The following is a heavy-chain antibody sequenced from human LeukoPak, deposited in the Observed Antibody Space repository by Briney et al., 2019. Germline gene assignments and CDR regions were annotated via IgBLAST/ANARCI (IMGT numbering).Heavy chain of an antibody. CDR1: GFTFSSYG. Sequence: PGGSLRLSCAASGFTFSSYGMHWVRQAPGKGLEWVAVIWYDGSNKYYADSVKGRFTISRDNFKNTLYLQMNSLRAEDTAVYYCAKDRGGYGDYQRYWGQGTLVTVSS. J-gene: IGHJ4*02. V-gene: IGHV3-33*06. CDR3: AKDRGGYGDYQRY. D-gene: IGHD4-17*01. CDR2: IWYDGSNK.